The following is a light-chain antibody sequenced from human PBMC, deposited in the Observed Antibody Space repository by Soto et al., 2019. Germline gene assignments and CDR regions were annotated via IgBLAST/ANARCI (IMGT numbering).Light chain of an antibody. V-gene: IGKV3-20*01. J-gene: IGKJ3*01. CDR2: GAS. CDR3: QQYGSSSLFT. CDR1: QSVSSSY. Sequence: EIVLTQSPGTLSLSPGERATLSCRASQSVSSSYLAWYQQKPGQAPRLLIDGASSRATGIPDRFSGSGSGTDFTLTISRLEPEDFAVYYCQQYGSSSLFTFGPGTKVDIK.